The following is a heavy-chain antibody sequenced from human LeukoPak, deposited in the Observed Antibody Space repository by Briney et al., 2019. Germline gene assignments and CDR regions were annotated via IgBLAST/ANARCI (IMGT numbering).Heavy chain of an antibody. CDR3: ARDGFYCSGGSCYSTRVNWFDP. D-gene: IGHD2-15*01. V-gene: IGHV4-34*01. J-gene: IGHJ5*02. Sequence: SETLSLTCAVSGESFIGYFWTWIRQPPGKGLEWIGEINHSGSTNYKPSLKSRVTISVDTSKNQFSLKLSSVTAADTAVYYCARDGFYCSGGSCYSTRVNWFDPWGQGTLVTVSS. CDR1: GESFIGYF. CDR2: INHSGST.